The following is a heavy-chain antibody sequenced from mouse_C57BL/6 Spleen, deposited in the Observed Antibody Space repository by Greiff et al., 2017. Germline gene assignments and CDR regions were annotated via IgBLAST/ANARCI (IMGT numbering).Heavy chain of an antibody. V-gene: IGHV14-4*01. J-gene: IGHJ2*01. Sequence: VQLQQSGAELVRPGASVKLSCTASGFNIKDDYMHWVKQRPEQGLEWIGWIDPENGDTAYASKFQGKATITADTSSNTAYLQLSSLTSEDTSVYYCYYGSSYYWGQGTTLTVSS. CDR3: YYGSSYY. CDR1: GFNIKDDY. D-gene: IGHD1-1*01. CDR2: IDPENGDT.